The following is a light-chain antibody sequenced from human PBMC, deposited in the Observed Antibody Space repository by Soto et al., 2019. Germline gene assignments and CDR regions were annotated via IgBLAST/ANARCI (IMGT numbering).Light chain of an antibody. Sequence: QSALTQPPSVSGAPGQWVTISCTGSSCDVGAGNDVQWYQQLPGTAPKLIIYDNYNRPSGVSDRFSGSKSGNTASLTISVLQAEDEADYYCRSYASSRTGVVFGGGTKLTVL. V-gene: IGLV1-40*01. CDR2: DNY. J-gene: IGLJ2*01. CDR3: RSYASSRTGVV. CDR1: SCDVGAGND.